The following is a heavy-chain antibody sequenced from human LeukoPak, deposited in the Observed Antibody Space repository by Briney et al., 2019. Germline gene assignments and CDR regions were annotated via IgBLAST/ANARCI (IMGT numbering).Heavy chain of an antibody. D-gene: IGHD3-3*01. CDR1: GFTFSSYA. CDR2: ISGSGGST. V-gene: IGHV3-23*01. Sequence: GGSLRLSCAASGFTFSSYAMSWVRQAPGKGLEWVSAISGSGGSTYYADSVKGRFTISRDNSKNTLYLQMNSLRAEDTAVYYCAKDLYKTNYDFWSGYQGYFDYWGQGTLVTLSS. J-gene: IGHJ4*02. CDR3: AKDLYKTNYDFWSGYQGYFDY.